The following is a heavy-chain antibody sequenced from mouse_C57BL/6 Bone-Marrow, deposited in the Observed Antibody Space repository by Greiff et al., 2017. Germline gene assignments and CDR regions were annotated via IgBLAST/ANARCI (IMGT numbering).Heavy chain of an antibody. CDR3: ERSGQCTLYAMDY. CDR2: IYPGGGYT. V-gene: IGHV1-63*01. CDR1: GYTFTNYW. J-gene: IGHJ4*01. Sequence: QVQLKESGAELVRPGTSVKMSCKASGYTFTNYWIGWAKQRPGHGLEWIGDIYPGGGYTNYNEKFKGKATLTADKSSSTAYMQFSSLTSEDSAIYDVERSGQCTLYAMDYWGQGTSVTVSS. D-gene: IGHD3-1*01.